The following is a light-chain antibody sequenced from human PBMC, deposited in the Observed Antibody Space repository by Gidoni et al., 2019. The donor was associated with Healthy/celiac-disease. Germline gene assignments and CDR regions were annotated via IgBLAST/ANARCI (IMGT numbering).Light chain of an antibody. J-gene: IGLJ2*01. CDR1: SSNIGSNT. V-gene: IGLV1-44*01. CDR3: AAWDDSLNGVV. CDR2: SYN. Sequence: QSVLTQPPSASGTHGQRVTIACSGSSSNIGSNTVNWYQQLPGTAPKLLIYSYNQRPSCVPDRFSGSKSGTSASLAISGLQSEDEADYYCAAWDDSLNGVVFGGGTKLTVL.